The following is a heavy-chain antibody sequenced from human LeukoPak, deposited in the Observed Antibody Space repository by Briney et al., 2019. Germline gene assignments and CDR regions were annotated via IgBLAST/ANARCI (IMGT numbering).Heavy chain of an antibody. CDR1: GFTFSNYW. D-gene: IGHD6-13*01. J-gene: IGHJ5*02. V-gene: IGHV3-74*01. Sequence: GGSLRLSCAASGFTFSNYWMSWVRQAPGKGLVWVSRINNDGSSTSYADSVKGRFTISRDNAKNTLYLQMNSLRAEDTAVYYCARPTKEGSSWYWWYDPWGQGTLVTVSS. CDR3: ARPTKEGSSWYWWYDP. CDR2: INNDGSST.